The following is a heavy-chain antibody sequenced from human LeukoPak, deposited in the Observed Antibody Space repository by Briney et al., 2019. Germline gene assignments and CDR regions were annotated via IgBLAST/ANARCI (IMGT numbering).Heavy chain of an antibody. CDR3: ARLIAAAGPFDY. CDR2: IYYSGST. Sequence: SETLSLTCTVSGGSISSSSYYWGWIRQPPGKGLEWIGGIYYSGSTYYNPSLKSRVTISVDTSKNQFSLKLSSVTAADTAVYYCARLIAAAGPFDYWGQGTLVTVSS. CDR1: GGSISSSSYY. J-gene: IGHJ4*02. D-gene: IGHD6-13*01. V-gene: IGHV4-39*01.